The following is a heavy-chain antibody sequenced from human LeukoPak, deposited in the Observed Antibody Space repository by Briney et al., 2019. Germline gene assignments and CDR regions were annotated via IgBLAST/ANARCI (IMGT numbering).Heavy chain of an antibody. J-gene: IGHJ4*02. CDR1: GFTFSSYS. V-gene: IGHV3-21*01. CDR3: ARDRLRGSPPY. D-gene: IGHD1-26*01. CDR2: ISSSSSYI. Sequence: GGSLRLPCAASGFTFSSYSMNWVRQAPGKGLEWVSSISSSSSYIYYADSVKGRFTISRDNAKNSLYLQMNSLRAEDTAVYYCARDRLRGSPPYWGQGTLVTVSS.